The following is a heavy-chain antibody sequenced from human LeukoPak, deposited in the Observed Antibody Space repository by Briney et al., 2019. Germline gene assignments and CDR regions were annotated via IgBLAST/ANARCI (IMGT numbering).Heavy chain of an antibody. J-gene: IGHJ4*02. D-gene: IGHD3-10*01. Sequence: GGSLTLSRPASGFNFITYWMTWVRQVPGKGLEWVANIKEDGSEIYYVDAVKGRFSISRDNAKTSLYLQMHSLSVADTGLYYCVTDQTGRHPYFFDYWGQGTLVTVSS. CDR3: VTDQTGRHPYFFDY. CDR2: IKEDGSEI. V-gene: IGHV3-7*01. CDR1: GFNFITYW.